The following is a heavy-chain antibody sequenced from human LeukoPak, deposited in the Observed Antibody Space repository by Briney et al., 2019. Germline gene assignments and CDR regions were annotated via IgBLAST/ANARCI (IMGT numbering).Heavy chain of an antibody. V-gene: IGHV1-46*01. CDR2: INPSGDST. CDR3: ARDNSGGNSWWLDS. J-gene: IGHJ5*01. CDR1: GFPFISYY. D-gene: IGHD4-23*01. Sequence: ASVKVSCKASGFPFISYYMHWVRQAPGQGLEWMGLINPSGDSTHYAQKFQGRVTMTRDTSTSTVYMELSSLTSDDTAVFYCARDNSGGNSWWLDSWGQGTLVTVSS.